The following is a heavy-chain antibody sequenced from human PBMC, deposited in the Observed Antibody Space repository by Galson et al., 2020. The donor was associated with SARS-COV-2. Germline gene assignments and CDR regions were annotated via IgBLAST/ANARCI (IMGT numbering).Heavy chain of an antibody. CDR2: ISSSSGDT. D-gene: IGHD6-19*01. V-gene: IGHV3-21*04. CDR3: ARALWLVGAFDI. J-gene: IGHJ3*02. CDR1: GFTFSNYS. Sequence: GGSLRLSCAASGFTFSNYSMNWVRQAPGKGLEWVSCISSSSGDTYYADSVKGRFTISRDNAKNTLYLQMNSLRAEDTAVYYCARALWLVGAFDIWGQGTMVTVSS.